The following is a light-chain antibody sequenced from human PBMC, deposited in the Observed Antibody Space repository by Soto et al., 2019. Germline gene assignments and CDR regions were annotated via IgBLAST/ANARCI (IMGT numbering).Light chain of an antibody. CDR2: DAS. Sequence: LTHSACTLSLSPGESATLSCRASQTFXNNYLAWYRQKPGQAPSLLXYDASSRATGIPDRFSGGGSGTDFTLTIRRLGPADLSVYYCQQFSTYPLSFGGGTKVDI. V-gene: IGKV3-20*01. J-gene: IGKJ4*01. CDR3: QQFSTYPLS. CDR1: QTFXNNY.